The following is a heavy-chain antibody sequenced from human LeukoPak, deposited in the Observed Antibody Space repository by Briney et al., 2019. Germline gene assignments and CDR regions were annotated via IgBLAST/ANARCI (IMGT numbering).Heavy chain of an antibody. CDR3: ARVVGGWYGSLDY. CDR1: GGSFSGYY. Sequence: SETLSLTCAVYGGSFSGYYWSWIRQPPGEGLEWIGEINHSGSTNYNPSLKSRVTISVDTSKNQFSLKLSSVTAADTAVYYCARVVGGWYGSLDYWGQGTLVTVSS. D-gene: IGHD6-19*01. CDR2: INHSGST. V-gene: IGHV4-34*01. J-gene: IGHJ4*02.